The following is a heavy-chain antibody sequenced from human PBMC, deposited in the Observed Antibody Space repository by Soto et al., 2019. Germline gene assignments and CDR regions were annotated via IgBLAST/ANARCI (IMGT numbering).Heavy chain of an antibody. J-gene: IGHJ4*02. CDR1: GGGINNGGYY. V-gene: IGHV4-31*03. Sequence: QVQLQESGPGLVRPSQTLSLTCTVSGGGINNGGYYWSWVRQHPGKGLELLGYIHYSGNAYYNPSLKTRLTISVDHSTNNFSLRLTSVTAADTAVYYCASYPRGNSYYYLDYWGQGSLVTVSS. D-gene: IGHD2-21*01. CDR3: ASYPRGNSYYYLDY. CDR2: IHYSGNA.